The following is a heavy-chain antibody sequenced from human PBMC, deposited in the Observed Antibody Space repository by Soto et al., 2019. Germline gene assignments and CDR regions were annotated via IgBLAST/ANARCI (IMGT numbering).Heavy chain of an antibody. CDR2: ISWNSGSI. CDR1: GFTFDDYA. CDR3: AKDIHSTGLPSPFEI. Sequence: SLRLSCAASGFTFDDYAMHWVRQAPGKGLEWVSGISWNSGSIGYADSVKGRFTISRDNAKNSLYLQMNSLRAEDTALYYCAKDIHSTGLPSPFEIWVQGTMVTVSS. J-gene: IGHJ3*02. V-gene: IGHV3-9*01. D-gene: IGHD2-15*01.